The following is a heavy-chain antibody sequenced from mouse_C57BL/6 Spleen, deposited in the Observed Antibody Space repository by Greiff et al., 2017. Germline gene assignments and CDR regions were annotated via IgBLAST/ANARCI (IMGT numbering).Heavy chain of an antibody. V-gene: IGHV1-82*01. D-gene: IGHD2-4*01. CDR3: ARDYDQYFDV. J-gene: IGHJ1*03. Sequence: VKLQESGPELVKPGASVKISCKASGYAFSSSWMNWVKQRPGKGLEWIGRIYPGDGDTNYNGKFKGKATLTAAKSSSTAYMQLSSLTSEDSAVYFCARDYDQYFDVWGTGTTVTVSS. CDR2: IYPGDGDT. CDR1: GYAFSSSW.